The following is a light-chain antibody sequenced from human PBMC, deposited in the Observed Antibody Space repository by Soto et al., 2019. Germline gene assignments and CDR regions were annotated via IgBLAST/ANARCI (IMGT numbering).Light chain of an antibody. V-gene: IGKV3-11*01. CDR2: DAS. J-gene: IGKJ5*01. CDR3: QQRSNCL. CDR1: QSVSSY. Sequence: EIVLTQSPATLSLSPGERATLSCRASQSVSSYLAWYQQKPGQAPRLLIYDASNRATGIPARFSGSGSGTDLPLTISSLGPEDFAVYYCQQRSNCLFGQGTRLEIK.